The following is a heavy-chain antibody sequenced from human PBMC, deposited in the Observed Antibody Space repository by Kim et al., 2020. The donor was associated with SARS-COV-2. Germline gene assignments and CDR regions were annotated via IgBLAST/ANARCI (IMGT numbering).Heavy chain of an antibody. J-gene: IGHJ6*01. Sequence: SETLSLICTVSGGSISSYYWSWIRQPPGKGLEWIGYIYYSGSTNYNPSLKSRVTISVDTSKNQFSLKLNSVTAADTAVYYCARDYVDTAMVFSYGMDVWG. CDR2: IYYSGST. V-gene: IGHV4-59*01. CDR1: GGSISSYY. D-gene: IGHD5-18*01. CDR3: ARDYVDTAMVFSYGMDV.